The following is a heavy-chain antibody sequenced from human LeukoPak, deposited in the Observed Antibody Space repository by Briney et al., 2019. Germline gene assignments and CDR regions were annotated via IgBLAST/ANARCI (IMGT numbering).Heavy chain of an antibody. CDR2: ISGGGDYT. CDR1: GFTFDNYA. V-gene: IGHV3-23*02. Sequence: GSLRLSCAASGFTFDNYAMSWVRQAPGKGLEWVSAISGGGDYTFYGDSVTGRFTISRDDSKNTLYLQMNSLRAEDTAVYFCAKEGALVGATYFHYWGQGTLVTVSS. J-gene: IGHJ4*02. CDR3: AKEGALVGATYFHY. D-gene: IGHD1-26*01.